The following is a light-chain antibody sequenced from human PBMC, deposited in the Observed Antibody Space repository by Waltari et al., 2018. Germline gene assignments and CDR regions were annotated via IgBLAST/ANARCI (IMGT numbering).Light chain of an antibody. Sequence: DIVLTQSPATLSLSPGEKATLSCRASQSVGSNVAWYQQKAGQAPRLLIYDASNRATGIPARFSGSGSGTDFTLTISSLEPEDFAVYYCQQRNNWPPGFTFGPGTKVDI. CDR2: DAS. CDR3: QQRNNWPPGFT. J-gene: IGKJ3*01. CDR1: QSVGSN. V-gene: IGKV3-11*01.